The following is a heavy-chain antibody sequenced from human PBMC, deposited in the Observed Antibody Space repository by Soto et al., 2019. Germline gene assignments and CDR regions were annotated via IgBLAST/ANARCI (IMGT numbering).Heavy chain of an antibody. CDR1: GFTFSNYW. D-gene: IGHD1-26*01. Sequence: GGSLRLSCAASGFTFSNYWMHWVRQVPGKGLVWVSHIDSDGNHTTYADSVKGRFTISRDNAKNTVYLQTNSLRAEDTAVYYCVRDDVGVGIDYWGLGTLVTVSS. J-gene: IGHJ4*02. CDR3: VRDDVGVGIDY. CDR2: IDSDGNHT. V-gene: IGHV3-74*01.